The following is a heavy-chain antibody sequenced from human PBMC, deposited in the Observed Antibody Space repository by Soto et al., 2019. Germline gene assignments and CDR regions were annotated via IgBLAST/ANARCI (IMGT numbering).Heavy chain of an antibody. J-gene: IGHJ4*02. Sequence: SETLSLTCAVSGGSISSSNWWSRVRQPPGKGLEWIGEIYHSGSTNYNPSLKSRVTISVDKSKNQFSLKLSSVTAADTAVYYCAGAPVLLWFGETNDGFDYWGQGTLVTVSS. CDR2: IYHSGST. V-gene: IGHV4-4*02. CDR1: GGSISSSNW. CDR3: AGAPVLLWFGETNDGFDY. D-gene: IGHD3-10*01.